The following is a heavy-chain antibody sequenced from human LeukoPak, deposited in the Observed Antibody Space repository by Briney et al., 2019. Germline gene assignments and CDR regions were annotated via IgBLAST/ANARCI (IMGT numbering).Heavy chain of an antibody. V-gene: IGHV1-69*13. CDR2: IIPIFGTA. J-gene: IGHJ6*04. CDR1: GGTFSSYA. CDR3: ATASRGDYYYGMDV. Sequence: SVKVSCNASGGTFSSYAISWVRQPPGQGLEWMGGIIPIFGTANYAQKFQGRVTITADESTSTAYMELSSLRSEYTAVYYRATASRGDYYYGMDVWGKGTTVTVSS. D-gene: IGHD3-10*01.